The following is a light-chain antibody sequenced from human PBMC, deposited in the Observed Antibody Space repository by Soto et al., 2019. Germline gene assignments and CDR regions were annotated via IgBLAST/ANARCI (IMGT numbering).Light chain of an antibody. CDR3: SSHTTSSALQD. Sequence: QSVLAQPASVSGSPGQSITISCTGTISDFVVYNYVSWYQQHPGKAPKLMFDGVSNRPSGVSYCFSGSKSGNTASLTISGLQAEDEAEYYCSSHTTSSALQDFGSGTKVTVL. CDR2: GVS. V-gene: IGLV2-14*01. J-gene: IGLJ1*01. CDR1: ISDFVVYNY.